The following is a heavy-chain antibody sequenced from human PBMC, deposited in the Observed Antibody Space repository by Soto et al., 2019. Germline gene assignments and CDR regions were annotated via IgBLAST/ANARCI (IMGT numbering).Heavy chain of an antibody. Sequence: EVQLVESGGGLVQPGGSLRLSCAASGFTFSTYAMHWVRQAPGKGLEYVSAISSNGGSTYYGNSVKGRFTISRDNSKNTLYLQMGSLRADDMAVYYCARDRGYSSGHPADVWGQGTTVTASS. V-gene: IGHV3-64*01. D-gene: IGHD6-19*01. CDR2: ISSNGGST. CDR3: ARDRGYSSGHPADV. CDR1: GFTFSTYA. J-gene: IGHJ6*02.